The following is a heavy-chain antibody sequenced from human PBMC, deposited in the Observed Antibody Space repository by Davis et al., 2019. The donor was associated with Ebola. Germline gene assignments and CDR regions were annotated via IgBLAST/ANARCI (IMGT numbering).Heavy chain of an antibody. CDR2: IGGDGNT. Sequence: PGGSLRLSCEASRFPFSGYGMHWVRQAPGKGLEWVSLIGGDGNTFYADSVKGRFTISRDTNNSSLYLQMNSLRTEDSALYYCAQIGGANYYYDPMDVWGQGTTVTVSS. CDR1: RFPFSGYG. V-gene: IGHV3-43*02. CDR3: AQIGGANYYYDPMDV. J-gene: IGHJ6*02. D-gene: IGHD4/OR15-4a*01.